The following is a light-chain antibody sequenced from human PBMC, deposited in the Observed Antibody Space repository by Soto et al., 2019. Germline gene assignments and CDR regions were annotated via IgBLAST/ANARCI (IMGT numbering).Light chain of an antibody. Sequence: SVLTQPPSVSASPGLKVTISCSGSSSNIGNNYVSWYQQLPGTAPKLLIYENNKRPSGIPDRFSGSKSGTSATLGITGLQTGDEADYYCGTWDSSLSCYVFRTGTKVTVL. CDR3: GTWDSSLSCYV. CDR1: SSNIGNNY. J-gene: IGLJ1*01. CDR2: ENN. V-gene: IGLV1-51*02.